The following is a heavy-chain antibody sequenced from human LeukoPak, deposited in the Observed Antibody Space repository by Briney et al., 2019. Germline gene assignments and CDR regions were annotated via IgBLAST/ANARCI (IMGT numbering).Heavy chain of an antibody. CDR1: GYTFTSYG. CDR3: ARERTSWGFDP. V-gene: IGHV1-18*01. J-gene: IGHJ5*02. D-gene: IGHD2-2*01. CDR2: ISAYNGNT. Sequence: ASVKVSCKASGYTFTSYGISWVRQAPGQGLEWMGWISAYNGNTNYAQKFQGRVTMTRNTSISTAYMELSSLRSEDTAVYYCARERTSWGFDPWGQGTLVTVSS.